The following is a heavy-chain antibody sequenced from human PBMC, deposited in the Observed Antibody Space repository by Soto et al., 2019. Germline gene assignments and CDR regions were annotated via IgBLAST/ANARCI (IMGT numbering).Heavy chain of an antibody. CDR1: GGSFSSFS. CDR2: IIPILGTA. D-gene: IGHD3-22*01. J-gene: IGHJ4*02. Sequence: QVILAQSGAEVKKPGSSVKVSCKVSGGSFSSFSINWVRQAPGQRFEWMGGIIPILGTANFTQKFQDRVTFTAEESTATAYMTLSSLTSEDTALYYFTSFDSNGYYPQNHYWGPGTQVTVSS. CDR3: TSFDSNGYYPQNHY. V-gene: IGHV1-69*01.